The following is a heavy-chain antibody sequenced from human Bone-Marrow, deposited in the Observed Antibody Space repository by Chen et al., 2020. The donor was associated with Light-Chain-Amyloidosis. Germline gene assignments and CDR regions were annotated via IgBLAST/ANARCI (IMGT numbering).Heavy chain of an antibody. J-gene: IGHJ4*02. V-gene: IGHV3-74*01. Sequence: EVLLVESGGEVVQPGGSLRLSCTASGFSFSTYWMHWVRQSPGKGLVSVSRTNSAGTSTTYADSVKGRFTVSRDNTKNTMYLEMNILRVEDTAVYYCARTTLRYLDYWGQGTLVTVSS. D-gene: IGHD3-9*01. CDR3: ARTTLRYLDY. CDR1: GFSFSTYW. CDR2: TNSAGTST.